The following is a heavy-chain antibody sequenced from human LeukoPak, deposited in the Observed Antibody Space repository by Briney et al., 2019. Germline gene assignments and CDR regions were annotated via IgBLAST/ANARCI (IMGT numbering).Heavy chain of an antibody. J-gene: IGHJ4*02. CDR1: GFTFSSHG. CDR2: IWYDGSNK. Sequence: GGSLRLSCAASGFTFSSHGMHWVRQAPGKGLEWVAVIWYDGSNKYYADSVKGRFTISRDNSKNTLYLQMNSLRAEDTAVYYCARDQPALGIDYWGQGTLVTVSS. CDR3: ARDQPALGIDY. D-gene: IGHD2-2*01. V-gene: IGHV3-33*01.